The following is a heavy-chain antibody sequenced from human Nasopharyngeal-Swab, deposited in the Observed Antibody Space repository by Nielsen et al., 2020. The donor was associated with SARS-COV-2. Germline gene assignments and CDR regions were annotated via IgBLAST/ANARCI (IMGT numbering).Heavy chain of an antibody. CDR1: GFAFGNYW. J-gene: IGHJ6*02. Sequence: GGSLRLSCVASGFAFGNYWMTWVRQAPGKGLESVATINQDGSDTYYVGSVKGRFTISRDNAKNSMYLQMNSLRAEDTALYYCAKGIVFAGDISYNRHYSYAMDVWGQGTTVTV. CDR3: AKGIVFAGDISYNRHYSYAMDV. D-gene: IGHD1-14*01. V-gene: IGHV3-7*03. CDR2: INQDGSDT.